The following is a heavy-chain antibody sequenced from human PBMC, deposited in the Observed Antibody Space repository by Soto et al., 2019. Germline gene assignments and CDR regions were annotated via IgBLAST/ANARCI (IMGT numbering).Heavy chain of an antibody. CDR2: ISGSGGST. D-gene: IGHD3-22*01. J-gene: IGHJ4*02. CDR3: ARVLGYYDSSGYYLALDY. CDR1: GFTFSSYA. V-gene: IGHV3-23*01. Sequence: HPGGSLRLSCAASGFTFSSYAMSWVRQAPGKGLEWVSAISGSGGSTYYADSVKGRFTISRDNSKNTLYLQMNSLRAEDTALFYCARVLGYYDSSGYYLALDYWGQGTLVTVSS.